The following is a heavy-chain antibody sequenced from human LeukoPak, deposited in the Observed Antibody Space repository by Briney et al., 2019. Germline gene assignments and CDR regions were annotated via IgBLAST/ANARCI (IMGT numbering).Heavy chain of an antibody. V-gene: IGHV4-39*07. CDR3: ARKIPGIAAAGVGAFDI. D-gene: IGHD6-13*01. Sequence: SETLSLTCTVSGGSISSSSYYWGWIRQPPGKGLEWIGSIYTSGSTNYNPSLKSRVTVSVDTSKNQFSLKLSSVTAADTAVYYCARKIPGIAAAGVGAFDIWGQGTMVTVSS. CDR2: IYTSGST. J-gene: IGHJ3*02. CDR1: GGSISSSSYY.